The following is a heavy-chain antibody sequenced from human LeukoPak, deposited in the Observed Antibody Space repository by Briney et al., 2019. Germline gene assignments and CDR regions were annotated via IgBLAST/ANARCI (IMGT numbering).Heavy chain of an antibody. CDR1: GGSISSSSYY. J-gene: IGHJ3*02. CDR2: IYYSGST. D-gene: IGHD3-22*01. V-gene: IGHV4-39*01. CDR3: ARRYYYDSSGFSAFDI. Sequence: SETLSLTCTVSGGSISSSSYYWGWIRQPPGKGLEWIGSIYYSGSTYYNPSLKSRVTISVDTSKNQFSLKLSSVTAADTALYYCARRYYYDSSGFSAFDIWGQGTMVTVSS.